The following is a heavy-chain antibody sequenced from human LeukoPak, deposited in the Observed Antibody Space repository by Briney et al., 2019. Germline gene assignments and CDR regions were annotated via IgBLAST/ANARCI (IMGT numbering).Heavy chain of an antibody. D-gene: IGHD1-26*01. Sequence: PGGSLRLSCAASGFTFSSYSMNWVRQAPGKGLEWISYGSSSSSSIYYADSVKGRFTISKDNAKNSLYLQMNSLRVEDTAVYYCARGGGNYYWYFDLWGRGTLVTVSS. CDR2: GSSSSSSI. V-gene: IGHV3-48*04. J-gene: IGHJ2*01. CDR1: GFTFSSYS. CDR3: ARGGGNYYWYFDL.